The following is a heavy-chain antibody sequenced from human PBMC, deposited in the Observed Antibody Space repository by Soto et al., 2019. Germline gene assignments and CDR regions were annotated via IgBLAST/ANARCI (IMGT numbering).Heavy chain of an antibody. Sequence: ASVKVSCKASGYTFTSYSFSWVRQAPGQGPEWMGWISADNDKRNYAQKFQGRVTMTTDTSTSTAYMELGSLRSDDAAVYYCGRVVTGYYYMEVWGRGTTVTVSS. V-gene: IGHV1-18*01. CDR3: GRVVTGYYYMEV. CDR1: GYTFTSYS. D-gene: IGHD5-18*01. J-gene: IGHJ6*03. CDR2: ISADNDKR.